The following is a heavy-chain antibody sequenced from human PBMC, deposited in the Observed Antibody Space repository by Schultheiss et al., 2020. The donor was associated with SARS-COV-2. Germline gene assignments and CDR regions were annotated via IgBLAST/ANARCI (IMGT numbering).Heavy chain of an antibody. CDR2: INHSGST. V-gene: IGHV4-34*03. D-gene: IGHD2-15*01. J-gene: IGHJ4*02. Sequence: GSLRLSCAVYGGSFSGYYWSWIRQPPGKGLEWIGEINHSGSTNYNPSLKSRVTISVDTSKKQFSLKLRSVTAADTAVYYCHSSRFSDDYWGQGTLVTVSS. CDR3: HSSRFSDDY. CDR1: GGSFSGYY.